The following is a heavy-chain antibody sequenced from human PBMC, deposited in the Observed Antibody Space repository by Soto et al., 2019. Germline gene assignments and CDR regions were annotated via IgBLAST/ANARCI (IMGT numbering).Heavy chain of an antibody. CDR2: IIPIFGTA. V-gene: IGHV1-69*12. D-gene: IGHD1-26*01. Sequence: QVQLVQSGAEVKKPGSSVKVSCKASGGTFSSYAISWVRQAPGQGLEWMGGIIPIFGTANYAQKFQGRVTITADESASTAYRALSRLRSEDTAVYYCAAGSYYVGGYYYGMDVWGQGTTVTVSS. CDR1: GGTFSSYA. J-gene: IGHJ6*02. CDR3: AAGSYYVGGYYYGMDV.